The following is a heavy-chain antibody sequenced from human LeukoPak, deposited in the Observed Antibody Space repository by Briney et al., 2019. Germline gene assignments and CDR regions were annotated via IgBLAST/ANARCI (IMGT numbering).Heavy chain of an antibody. V-gene: IGHV4-39*01. CDR2: FYYSGST. J-gene: IGHJ6*03. CDR1: GGSISSSSSY. D-gene: IGHD2-2*01. CDR3: ARGPTDCSSTSCPPYYYMDV. Sequence: SETLSLTCTVSGGSISSSSSYWGWIRQPPGKGLEWIGSFYYSGSTYYNPSLKSRVTISVDTSKNQFSLKLSSVTAADTAVYYCARGPTDCSSTSCPPYYYMDVWGKGTTVTVSS.